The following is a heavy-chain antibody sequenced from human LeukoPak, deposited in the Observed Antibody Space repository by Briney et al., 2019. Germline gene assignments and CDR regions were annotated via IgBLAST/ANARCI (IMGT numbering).Heavy chain of an antibody. V-gene: IGHV4-34*01. CDR2: MNQRGSM. CDR1: GASFTGYY. D-gene: IGHD3-3*01. CDR3: ARDHLANLASRLFDP. J-gene: IGHJ5*02. Sequence: SETLSLTCDVYGASFTGYYWSWIRQSPGKGLEWIGEMNQRGSMNYNPSLKSRVTISVDTSKNQFSLKLNSVTAADTAVYYCARDHLANLASRLFDPWGQGSLVTVSS.